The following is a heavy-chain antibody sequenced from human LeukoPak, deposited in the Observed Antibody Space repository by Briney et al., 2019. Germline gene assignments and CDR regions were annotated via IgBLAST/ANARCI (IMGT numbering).Heavy chain of an antibody. D-gene: IGHD6-13*01. Sequence: ASVKVSCKVSGYTFTGYYMHWVRQAPGQGLEWMGRINPNSGGTNYAQKFQGRVTMTRDTSISTAYMELSRLRSDDTAVYYCARDALAAAGLYYYYYYMDVWGKGTTVTVSS. J-gene: IGHJ6*03. CDR2: INPNSGGT. CDR1: GYTFTGYY. V-gene: IGHV1-2*06. CDR3: ARDALAAAGLYYYYYYMDV.